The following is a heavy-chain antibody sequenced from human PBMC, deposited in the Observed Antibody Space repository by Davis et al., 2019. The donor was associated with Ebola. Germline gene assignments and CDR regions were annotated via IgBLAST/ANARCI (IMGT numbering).Heavy chain of an antibody. J-gene: IGHJ6*04. V-gene: IGHV6-1*01. D-gene: IGHD5-12*01. CDR2: TYYTSKWYN. CDR3: ARGWLRSGLDV. Sequence: HSQTLSLTCAISGDRVSTNSWNWIRPSPSRGLEWLGRTYYTSKWYNDYAVSVKSRMIINADTSKNQFSLQLNSVTPEDTAVYYCARGWLRSGLDVWGKGAAVTVSS. CDR1: GDRVSTNS.